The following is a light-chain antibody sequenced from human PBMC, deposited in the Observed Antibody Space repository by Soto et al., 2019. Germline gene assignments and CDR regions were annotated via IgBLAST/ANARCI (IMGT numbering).Light chain of an antibody. V-gene: IGKV1-5*03. Sequence: DMQMTQTPSTLSASVGDRVTITCRASQNITRCLACYKQKTGRAPNHLNYNASDLESGVPSMFSGSRSRTEFTLTNNCLQPDDFATYYCQQYNGYGKFGRGTKVDIK. CDR1: QNITRC. J-gene: IGKJ4*02. CDR2: NAS. CDR3: QQYNGYGK.